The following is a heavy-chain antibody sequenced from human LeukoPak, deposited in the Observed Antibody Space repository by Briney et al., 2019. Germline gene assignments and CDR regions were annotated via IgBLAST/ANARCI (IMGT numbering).Heavy chain of an antibody. CDR2: ISSSSSYT. Sequence: GGSQRLSCAASGFTFSDYYMSWIRQAPGKGLEWISYISSSSSYTNYVDSVKGRFTISRDNAKNSLYLQMNSLRAEDTAVYYCVRAVSVSSYYFDCWGQGTLVTVSS. J-gene: IGHJ4*02. CDR1: GFTFSDYY. D-gene: IGHD5/OR15-5a*01. CDR3: VRAVSVSSYYFDC. V-gene: IGHV3-11*05.